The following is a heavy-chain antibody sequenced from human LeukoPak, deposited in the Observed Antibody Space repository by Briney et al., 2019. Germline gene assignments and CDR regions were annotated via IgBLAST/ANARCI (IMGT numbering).Heavy chain of an antibody. CDR3: AKGSLARSSSGDFDY. D-gene: IGHD6-6*01. Sequence: PGGSLRLSCAASGFTFDDYAMHWVRQAPGKGLEWVSGISWNSGSIGYADSVKGRFTISRDNAKNSLYLQMNSLKAEDMALYYCAKGSLARSSSGDFDYWGQGTLVTVSS. CDR2: ISWNSGSI. J-gene: IGHJ4*02. CDR1: GFTFDDYA. V-gene: IGHV3-9*03.